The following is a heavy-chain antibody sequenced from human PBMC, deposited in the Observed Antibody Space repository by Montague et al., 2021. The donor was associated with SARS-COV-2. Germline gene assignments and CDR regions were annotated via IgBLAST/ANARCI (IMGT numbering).Heavy chain of an antibody. V-gene: IGHV4-59*08. CDR1: GGSNSRYY. Sequence: SETLSLTCTVSGGSNSRYYWSWIRQPPGKGLEWIGYVSDSGSDYXPSLKNRVSISVDTSKKLLSLSLSSVTAADTAIYYCARHRKDCDILTGYSTSFYYDMDVWGQGTTVTVSS. J-gene: IGHJ6*02. CDR3: ARHRKDCDILTGYSTSFYYDMDV. CDR2: VSDSGS. D-gene: IGHD3-9*01.